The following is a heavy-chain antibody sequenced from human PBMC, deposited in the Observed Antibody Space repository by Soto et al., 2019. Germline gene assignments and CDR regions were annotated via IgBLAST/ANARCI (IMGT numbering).Heavy chain of an antibody. J-gene: IGHJ4*02. CDR3: AKDTPIGGWPQYFDY. CDR2: IYYSGST. V-gene: IGHV4-31*02. D-gene: IGHD6-19*01. CDR1: GGSISSGGYY. Sequence: PSETLSLTCTVSGGSISSGGYYWSWIRQHPGKGLEWIGYIYYSGSTYYNPSLKSRVTISVDTSKNQFSLKLSSVTAADTAVYYCAKDTPIGGWPQYFDYWGQGTLVTVSS.